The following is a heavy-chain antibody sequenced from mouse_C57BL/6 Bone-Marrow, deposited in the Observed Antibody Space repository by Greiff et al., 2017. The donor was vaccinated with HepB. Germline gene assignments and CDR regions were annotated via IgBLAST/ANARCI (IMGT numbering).Heavy chain of an antibody. D-gene: IGHD2-1*01. J-gene: IGHJ3*01. CDR2: IYPRNGGT. Sequence: VQLQQSGTELVKPGASVKLSCKASGYTFTSYWMHWVKQRPGQGLEWIGNIYPRNGGTNYNEKFKSKATLTVDKSSSTAYMQLSSLTSEDSAVYYCARWGLLWSRAYWGQGTLVTVSA. V-gene: IGHV1-53*01. CDR3: ARWGLLWSRAY. CDR1: GYTFTSYW.